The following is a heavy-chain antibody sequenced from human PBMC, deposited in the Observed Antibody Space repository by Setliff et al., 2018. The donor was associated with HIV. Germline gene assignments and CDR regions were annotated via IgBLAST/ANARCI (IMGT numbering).Heavy chain of an antibody. CDR2: ISGHTINV. J-gene: IGHJ2*01. V-gene: IGHV3-23*01. Sequence: GGSLRLSCAASGFDFSSHAMSWVRQAPGKGLEWLSVISGHTINVYYADSVKGRFTISRGNSKNTLYLQLNSLSAEDTAIYYCARDEAIEGALTYFDLWGRGTLVTVSS. CDR1: GFDFSSHA. CDR3: ARDEAIEGALTYFDL. D-gene: IGHD1-26*01.